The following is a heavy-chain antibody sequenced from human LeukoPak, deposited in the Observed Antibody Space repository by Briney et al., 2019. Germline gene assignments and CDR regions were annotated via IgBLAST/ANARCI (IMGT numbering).Heavy chain of an antibody. CDR2: IWYDGSNK. D-gene: IGHD3-3*01. Sequence: PGGSLRLSCAASGFTFSSYEMNWVRQAPGKGLEWVAVIWYDGSNKYYAASVKGRFTISRDNSKNTLYLQINSLRAEDTAVYYCARDPGTMSPDYWGQGTLVTVSS. CDR1: GFTFSSYE. J-gene: IGHJ4*02. V-gene: IGHV3-33*08. CDR3: ARDPGTMSPDY.